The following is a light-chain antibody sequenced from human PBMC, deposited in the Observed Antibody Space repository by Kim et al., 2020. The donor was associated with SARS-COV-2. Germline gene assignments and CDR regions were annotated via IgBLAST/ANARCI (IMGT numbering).Light chain of an antibody. J-gene: IGLJ3*02. CDR2: VNSDGSH. Sequence: ASVKLTCTLSSGHYNHAIAWHQQQSDKGPRFLMKVNSDGSHTKGDGIPDRFSGSSSGAERYLIISSLQSDDEADYYCQTWATGIWVFGGGTKLSVL. CDR3: QTWATGIWV. CDR1: SGHYNHA. V-gene: IGLV4-69*02.